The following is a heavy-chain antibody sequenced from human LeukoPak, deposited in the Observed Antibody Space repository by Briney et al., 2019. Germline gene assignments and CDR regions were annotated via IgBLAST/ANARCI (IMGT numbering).Heavy chain of an antibody. D-gene: IGHD6-19*01. CDR2: INSSGGST. V-gene: IGHV1-46*01. CDR3: ARDQEDSRGWYRGWLDP. J-gene: IGHJ5*02. Sequence: ASVTVSCKASGYTFTSYYMHWVRQAPGQGLEWMGIINSSGGSTSYEQKFQGRVTMTRDTYTSTVYMELSSLRYEDTAVYYCARDQEDSRGWYRGWLDPWGQGTLVSVSS. CDR1: GYTFTSYY.